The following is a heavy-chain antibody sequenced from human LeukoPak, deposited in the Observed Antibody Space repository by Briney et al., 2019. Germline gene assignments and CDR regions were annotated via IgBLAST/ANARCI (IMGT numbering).Heavy chain of an antibody. Sequence: GASVKVSCKASGYTFTSYDINWVRQATGQGLEWMGWMNPNSGNTGYAQKFQGRVTMTRNTSISTAYMELSSLRSEDTAVYYCATSTYYYDSSGYYYPGLLAYWGQGTLVTVSS. V-gene: IGHV1-8*01. CDR2: MNPNSGNT. D-gene: IGHD3-22*01. CDR1: GYTFTSYD. CDR3: ATSTYYYDSSGYYYPGLLAY. J-gene: IGHJ4*02.